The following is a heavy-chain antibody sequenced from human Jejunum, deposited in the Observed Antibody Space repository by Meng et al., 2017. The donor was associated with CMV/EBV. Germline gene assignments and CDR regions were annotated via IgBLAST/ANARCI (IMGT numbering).Heavy chain of an antibody. J-gene: IGHJ4*02. V-gene: IGHV2-5*01. Sequence: AVGWIRQSPGQALEWLAFIYWTDTDRYSPSLRTRLSITKDTSKNQVVLTMTNMDPLDSGTYFCAQSGRIQRSSYNYNYFFSDRIDNWGQGILVTVSS. CDR3: AQSGRIQRSSYNYNYFFSDRIDN. CDR1: A. D-gene: IGHD1-7*01. CDR2: IYWTDTD.